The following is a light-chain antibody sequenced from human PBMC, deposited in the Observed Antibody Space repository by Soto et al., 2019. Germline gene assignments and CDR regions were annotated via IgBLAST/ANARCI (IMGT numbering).Light chain of an antibody. CDR2: DAS. V-gene: IGKV3-11*01. CDR3: QQRSNWPLT. J-gene: IGKJ3*01. Sequence: EIVLTQSPATLSLSPGERATLSCRASQSVSTYLAWYQQKPGQAPRLLIYDASSRATGIPARFSGSGSGTDFTLTISSLESEDFAVYSCQQRSNWPLTFGPGTKVDIK. CDR1: QSVSTY.